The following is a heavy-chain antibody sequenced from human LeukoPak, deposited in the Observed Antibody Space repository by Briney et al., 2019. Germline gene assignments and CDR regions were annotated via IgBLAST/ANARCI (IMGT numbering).Heavy chain of an antibody. CDR3: AKTLAVTMIVAY. CDR2: ISGSGGST. Sequence: GGSLRLSCAASGFTFSSYAMSWVRQAPGKGLEWVSAISGSGGSTYYADSVKGRFTISRDSSKNTLYLQMNSLRAEDTAVYYCAKTLAVTMIVAYWGQGTLVTVSS. V-gene: IGHV3-23*01. CDR1: GFTFSSYA. D-gene: IGHD3-22*01. J-gene: IGHJ4*02.